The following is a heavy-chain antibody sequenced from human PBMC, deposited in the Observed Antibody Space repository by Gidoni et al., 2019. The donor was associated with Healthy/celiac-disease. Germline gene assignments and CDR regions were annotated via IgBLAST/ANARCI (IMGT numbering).Heavy chain of an antibody. Sequence: QLQLQESGPGLVKPSGTLSLTCTVSGGSISSSSYYWGWIRQPPGKGLEWIVSIYYSGSTYYNPSLKSRVTISLDTSKNQFSLKLSSVTAADTAVYYCARHNPDYYDSSGYARSYYYYGMDVWGQGTTVTVSS. CDR3: ARHNPDYYDSSGYARSYYYYGMDV. V-gene: IGHV4-39*01. J-gene: IGHJ6*02. CDR1: GGSISSSSYY. CDR2: IYYSGST. D-gene: IGHD3-22*01.